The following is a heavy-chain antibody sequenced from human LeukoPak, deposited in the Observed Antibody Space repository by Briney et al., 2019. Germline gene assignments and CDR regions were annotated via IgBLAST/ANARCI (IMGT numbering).Heavy chain of an antibody. J-gene: IGHJ4*02. CDR1: GFTFSSYA. D-gene: IGHD5-12*01. CDR3: AKDGAWLRFDD. Sequence: GGSLRLSCAASGFTFSSYAMSWVRQAPGKGLEWVSDINGSGGSTYYADSVKGRFTISRDNSKNTLYLQMKNLRAEDTAVYYCAKDGAWLRFDDWGQGILVTVSS. CDR2: INGSGGST. V-gene: IGHV3-23*01.